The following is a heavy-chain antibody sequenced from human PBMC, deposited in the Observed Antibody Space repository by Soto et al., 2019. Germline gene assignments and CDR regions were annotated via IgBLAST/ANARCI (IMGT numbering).Heavy chain of an antibody. CDR1: GGSISSYY. CDR3: ARGKGRYYYDSRAVGPYFDY. Sequence: QVQLQESGPGLVKPSETLSLTCTVSGGSISSYYWSWIRQPPGKGLEWIGYIYYSGSTNYNPSLKSRVTISVDTSKNQFSLKLSSVTAADTAVYYCARGKGRYYYDSRAVGPYFDYWGQGTLVTVSS. J-gene: IGHJ4*02. V-gene: IGHV4-59*08. CDR2: IYYSGST. D-gene: IGHD3-22*01.